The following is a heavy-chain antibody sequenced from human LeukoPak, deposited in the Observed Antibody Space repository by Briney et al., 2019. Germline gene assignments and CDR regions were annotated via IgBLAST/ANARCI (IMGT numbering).Heavy chain of an antibody. Sequence: SVTVSCKASGGTFSSYAISWVRQAPGQGLEWMGGIIPIFGTASYAQKFQGRVTITADKSTSTAYMELSSLRSEDTAVYYCARARGYCGGDCYSGLSAFDIWGQGTMVTVSS. J-gene: IGHJ3*02. D-gene: IGHD2-21*02. CDR3: ARARGYCGGDCYSGLSAFDI. V-gene: IGHV1-69*06. CDR2: IIPIFGTA. CDR1: GGTFSSYA.